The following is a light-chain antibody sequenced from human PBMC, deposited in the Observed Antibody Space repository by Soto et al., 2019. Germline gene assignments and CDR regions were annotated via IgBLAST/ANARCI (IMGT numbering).Light chain of an antibody. CDR2: AAT. V-gene: IGKV1-17*01. Sequence: DIQMTQSPSTLSASLGDRVTITCRASQSIGDSLAWYQQRPGKAPKRLIYAATSLQSGVPSRFSGSGSGTEFTLTISSLQPEDFATYFCLQHNTYPLTFGQGTKLEIK. CDR1: QSIGDS. CDR3: LQHNTYPLT. J-gene: IGKJ2*01.